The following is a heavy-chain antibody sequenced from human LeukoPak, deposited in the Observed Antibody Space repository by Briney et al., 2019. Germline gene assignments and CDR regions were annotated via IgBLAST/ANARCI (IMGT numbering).Heavy chain of an antibody. CDR3: ARDDEGYYYYGMDV. CDR2: ISSNSSYI. Sequence: GGSLRLSCAASGFTFSSYSMNWVRQAPGKGLEWVSSISSNSSYIYYADSVKGRFTISRDNAKNSLYLQMNSLRAEDTAVYYCARDDEGYYYYGMDVWGQGTTVTVSS. CDR1: GFTFSSYS. V-gene: IGHV3-21*01. J-gene: IGHJ6*02.